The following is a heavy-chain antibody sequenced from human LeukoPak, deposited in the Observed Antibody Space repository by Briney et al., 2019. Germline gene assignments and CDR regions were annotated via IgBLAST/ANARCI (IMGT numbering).Heavy chain of an antibody. CDR1: GASITSSNYY. CDR2: IYSSGNT. CDR3: ARDVGATPGYFGY. Sequence: SETLSLTCAVSGASITSSNYYWGWVRQSPGKGLEWIGNIYSSGNTYYNASLKSRVTMYIDTSKNQFFLKLSSVTAADTAVYYCARDVGATPGYFGYWGQGTLVTVSS. J-gene: IGHJ4*02. V-gene: IGHV4-39*07. D-gene: IGHD1-26*01.